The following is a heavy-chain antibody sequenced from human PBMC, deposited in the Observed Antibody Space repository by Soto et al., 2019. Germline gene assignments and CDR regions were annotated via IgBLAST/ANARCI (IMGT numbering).Heavy chain of an antibody. CDR1: GGSIISYY. Sequence: SETLSLTCTVSGGSIISYYWSWVRQPPGKGLEWIGYIYYSGSTNYNTSLKSRITISVDTSKNQFSLKLSSVTAADTAVYYCARVLFGRGNWFDPWGQGTLVTVSS. V-gene: IGHV4-59*01. CDR2: IYYSGST. D-gene: IGHD3-3*01. CDR3: ARVLFGRGNWFDP. J-gene: IGHJ5*02.